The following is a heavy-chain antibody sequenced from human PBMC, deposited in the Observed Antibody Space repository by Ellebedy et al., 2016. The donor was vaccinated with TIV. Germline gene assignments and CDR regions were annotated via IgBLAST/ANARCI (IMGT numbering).Heavy chain of an antibody. V-gene: IGHV3-30*04. CDR1: GFTFNNYP. J-gene: IGHJ3*02. Sequence: GGSLRLSXAASGFTFNNYPMHWVRQAPGKGLEWVAVISYDAKNEYYGGSVKGRFTISRDNSKNTLYLQMNSLRAEDTAVHYCARWSSSGWGIWGQGTMVTVSS. CDR2: ISYDAKNE. D-gene: IGHD6-19*01. CDR3: ARWSSSGWGI.